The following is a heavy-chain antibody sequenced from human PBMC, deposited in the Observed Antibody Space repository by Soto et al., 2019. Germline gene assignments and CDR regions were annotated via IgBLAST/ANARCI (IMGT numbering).Heavy chain of an antibody. CDR2: IWTSGST. V-gene: IGHV3-53*01. J-gene: IGHJ3*01. Sequence: EVQLVESGGGLIQPGGSLRLSCEASGFTFSSNDMIWVRQAPGKGLEWVSLIWTSGSTAYADSVKGRFTISRDNSKSALYLHMSSLRAEDTAVYYCATRPLLRGAPWGQGTMVTVSS. CDR1: GFTFSSND. CDR3: ATRPLLRGAP. D-gene: IGHD3-16*01.